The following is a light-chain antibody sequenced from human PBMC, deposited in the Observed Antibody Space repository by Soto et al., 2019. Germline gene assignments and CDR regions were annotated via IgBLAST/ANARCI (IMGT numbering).Light chain of an antibody. CDR2: DAS. J-gene: IGKJ5*01. CDR3: QQFNSL. Sequence: IQVTQSPPTLSASVGDRVTITCRASQGIATGLAWYQQKPGAPPKLLIYDASTLERGIPSRFSGRGSGTHFILTINNLQPEDFATYYCQQFNSLFGQGTRLEIK. CDR1: QGIATG. V-gene: IGKV1-13*02.